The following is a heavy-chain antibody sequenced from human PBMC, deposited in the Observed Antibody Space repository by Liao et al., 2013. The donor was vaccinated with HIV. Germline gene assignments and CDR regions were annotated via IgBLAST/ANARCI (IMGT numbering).Heavy chain of an antibody. CDR2: INHSGST. CDR3: ARGRGLRRGLVDY. V-gene: IGHV4-34*01. D-gene: IGHD3-10*01. CDR1: GGSFSGYY. Sequence: QVQLQQWGAGLLKPSETLSLTCAVYGGSFSGYYWSWIRQPPGKGLEWIGEINHSGSTNYNPSLKSRVTISVDTSKNQFSLKLTVTAADTAVYYCARGRGLRRGLVDYWGQGTLVTVSS. J-gene: IGHJ4*02.